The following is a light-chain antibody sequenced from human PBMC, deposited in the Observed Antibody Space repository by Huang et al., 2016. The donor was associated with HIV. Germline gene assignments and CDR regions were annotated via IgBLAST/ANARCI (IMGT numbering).Light chain of an antibody. Sequence: DIVMTQSPLSLPVTPGEPASISCRSSQSLLHSNGYNYLHWYLQKPGQSPHLLIYLGSNRASGVPDRFSGSGSGTNCTLKISRVEAEDVGVYYCMQALQTPFTFGPGTKVDIK. CDR1: QSLLHSNGYNY. J-gene: IGKJ3*01. V-gene: IGKV2-28*01. CDR3: MQALQTPFT. CDR2: LGS.